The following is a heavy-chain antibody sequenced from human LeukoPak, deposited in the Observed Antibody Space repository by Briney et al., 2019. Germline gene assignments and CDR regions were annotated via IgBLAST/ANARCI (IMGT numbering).Heavy chain of an antibody. V-gene: IGHV3-23*01. CDR2: ISGGGSST. CDR1: GFTFSSNA. Sequence: GGSLRLSCEASGFTFSSNAMNWVRQAPGKGLEWVSAISGGGSSTYYADSVKGRFTISRDNSKNTLYLQMNSLRAEDTAIYYCARPRAYDSRDLDYWGQGTLVTVSS. D-gene: IGHD3-16*01. CDR3: ARPRAYDSRDLDY. J-gene: IGHJ4*02.